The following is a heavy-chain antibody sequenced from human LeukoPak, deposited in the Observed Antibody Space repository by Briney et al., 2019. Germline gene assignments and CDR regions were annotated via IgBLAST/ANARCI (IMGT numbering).Heavy chain of an antibody. Sequence: GGSLRLSCVASGFTFRYYTMNWVRQAPGKGLEWVSFIGTHSNFIYYADSVKGRFTISRDNAKNTLYLQMNSLRAEDTAVYYCATLTSYWGQGTLVTVSS. V-gene: IGHV3-21*01. J-gene: IGHJ4*02. CDR3: ATLTSY. CDR1: GFTFRYYT. CDR2: IGTHSNFI.